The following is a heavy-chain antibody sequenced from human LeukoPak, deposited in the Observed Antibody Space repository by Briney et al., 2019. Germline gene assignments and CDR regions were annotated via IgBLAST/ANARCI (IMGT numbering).Heavy chain of an antibody. J-gene: IGHJ6*02. V-gene: IGHV4-34*01. CDR3: ARGSIAVAGRTYYYYYGMDV. Sequence: KPSETLSLTCAVYGGSFSGYYWSWIRQPPGKGLEWIGEINHSGSTNYNPSLKSRVTISVDTSKNQFSLKLSSVTAADTAVYYCARGSIAVAGRTYYYYYGMDVWGQGTTVTVSS. CDR2: INHSGST. CDR1: GGSFSGYY. D-gene: IGHD6-19*01.